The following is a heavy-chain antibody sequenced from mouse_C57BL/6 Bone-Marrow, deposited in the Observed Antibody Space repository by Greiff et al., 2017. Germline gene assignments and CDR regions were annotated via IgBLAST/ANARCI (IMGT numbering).Heavy chain of an antibody. CDR1: GYTFTSYD. V-gene: IGHV1-85*01. Sequence: VQLQVSVPELVKPGASVKLSCKASGYTFTSYDINWVKQRPGQGLEWIGWIYPRDGSTKYNEKFKGKATLTVDTSSSAAYMELHSLTSEDSAVYFNASDCGFGYWYFDVWGTVTT. CDR3: ASDCGFGYWYFDV. D-gene: IGHD2-13*01. CDR2: IYPRDGST. J-gene: IGHJ1*03.